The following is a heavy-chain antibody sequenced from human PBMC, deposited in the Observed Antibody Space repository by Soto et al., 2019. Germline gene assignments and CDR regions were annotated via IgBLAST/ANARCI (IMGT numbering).Heavy chain of an antibody. CDR1: GGSFSGYY. J-gene: IGHJ4*02. CDR3: EGRPDGSGSYYTFDY. CDR2: INHSGST. Sequence: SETLSLTCAVYGGSFSGYYWSWIRQPPGKGLEWIGEINHSGSTNYNPSLKSRVTISVDTSKNQFSLKLSSVTAADTAVYYCEGRPDGSGSYYTFDYWGQGTLVTVSS. V-gene: IGHV4-34*01. D-gene: IGHD3-10*01.